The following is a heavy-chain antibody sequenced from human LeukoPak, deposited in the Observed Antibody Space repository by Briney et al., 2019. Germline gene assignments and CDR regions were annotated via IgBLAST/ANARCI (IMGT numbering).Heavy chain of an antibody. V-gene: IGHV4-59*08. D-gene: IGHD6-19*01. CDR1: GGTIGSYY. J-gene: IGHJ4*02. Sequence: PSETLSLTCTVSGGTIGSYYWNGIRQPPGKGLEWIGYIHYSGSTKYNPSLKSRVTISVDTSKNQFSLKLSSVTAADTAVYYCARWYSSGWAFDYWGQGTLVTVSS. CDR3: ARWYSSGWAFDY. CDR2: IHYSGST.